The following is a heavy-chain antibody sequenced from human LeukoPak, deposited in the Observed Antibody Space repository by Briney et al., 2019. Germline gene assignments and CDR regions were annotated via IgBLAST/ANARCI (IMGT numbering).Heavy chain of an antibody. CDR3: ATAILIYDSSGYYSLFFDY. CDR2: IYYSGST. D-gene: IGHD3-22*01. Sequence: SQTLSLTCTVSGGSISSGGYYWSWIRQHPGKGLEWIGYIYYSGSTYYNPSLKSRVTISVDTSKNQFSLKLSSVTAADTAVYYCATAILIYDSSGYYSLFFDYWGQGTLVTDSS. J-gene: IGHJ4*02. V-gene: IGHV4-31*03. CDR1: GGSISSGGYY.